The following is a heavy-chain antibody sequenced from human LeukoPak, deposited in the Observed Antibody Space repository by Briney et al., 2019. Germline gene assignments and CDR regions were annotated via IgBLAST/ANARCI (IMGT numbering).Heavy chain of an antibody. Sequence: PGGSLRLSCAASGFTVSSNYMSWVRQAPGKGLEWVSGVNGNGGSTSYADSVKGRFTISRDNSKNTVYLQMNSLRVEDTAVYYCAKSLYGGCDYWGQGTVVTVSS. V-gene: IGHV3-53*01. CDR2: VNGNGGST. J-gene: IGHJ4*02. CDR1: GFTVSSNY. CDR3: AKSLYGGCDY. D-gene: IGHD3-16*02.